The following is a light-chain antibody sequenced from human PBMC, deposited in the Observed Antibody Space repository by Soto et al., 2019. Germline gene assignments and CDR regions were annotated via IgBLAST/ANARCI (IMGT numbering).Light chain of an antibody. Sequence: EIVMTQSPATLSVSPGERATLSCRASQSVSSNLAWYQQKPGQAPRLLIYGASTRATGIPARFSGSGSGTEFTLTISSLQSEDCAVYYCQQYNNWQTFGQGTKVEIK. CDR1: QSVSSN. V-gene: IGKV3-15*01. CDR3: QQYNNWQT. CDR2: GAS. J-gene: IGKJ1*01.